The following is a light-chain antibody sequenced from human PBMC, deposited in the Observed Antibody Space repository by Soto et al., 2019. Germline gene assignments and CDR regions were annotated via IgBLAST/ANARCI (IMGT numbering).Light chain of an antibody. V-gene: IGKV3-11*01. J-gene: IGKJ2*01. CDR2: DAS. CDR3: QQRSNWPPEYT. Sequence: EIVLTQSPATLSLSPGERATLSCRASQSVSSHLAWYQQKPGQAPRLLIYDASNRATGIPARFSGSGSGTDFTLTISSLEPEDFAVYYCQQRSNWPPEYTFGQGTELEIK. CDR1: QSVSSH.